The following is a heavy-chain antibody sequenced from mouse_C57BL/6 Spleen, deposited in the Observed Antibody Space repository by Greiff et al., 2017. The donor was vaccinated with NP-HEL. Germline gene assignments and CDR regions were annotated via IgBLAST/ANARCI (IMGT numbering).Heavy chain of an antibody. CDR3: ARGATVTPHWYFDV. D-gene: IGHD1-1*01. CDR2: IDPSDSET. CDR1: GYTFTSYW. V-gene: IGHV1-52*01. J-gene: IGHJ1*03. Sequence: QVQLQQPGAELVRPGSSVKLSCKASGYTFTSYWMHWVKQRPIQGLEWIGNIDPSDSETHYNQKFKDKATLTVDKSSSTAYMQLSSLTSEDSAVYYCARGATVTPHWYFDVWGTGTTVTVSS.